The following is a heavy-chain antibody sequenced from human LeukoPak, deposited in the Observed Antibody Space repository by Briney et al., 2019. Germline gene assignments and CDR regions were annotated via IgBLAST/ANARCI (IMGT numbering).Heavy chain of an antibody. CDR2: MNPNSGNT. D-gene: IGHD3-9*01. Sequence: GASVKVSCKASGYIFTSYDINWVRQATGQGLEWMGWMNPNSGNTGYAQKFQGRVTMTRNTSISTAYMEPSSLRSEDTAVYYCARRGTYYDIYNWFDPWGQGTLVTVSS. CDR3: ARRGTYYDIYNWFDP. J-gene: IGHJ5*02. CDR1: GYIFTSYD. V-gene: IGHV1-8*01.